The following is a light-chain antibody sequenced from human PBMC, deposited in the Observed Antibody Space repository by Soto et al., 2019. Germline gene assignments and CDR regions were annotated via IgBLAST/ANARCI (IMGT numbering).Light chain of an antibody. CDR3: QSYDSSLSGPWV. CDR2: GNS. CDR1: SSNIGAGYD. V-gene: IGLV1-40*01. J-gene: IGLJ3*02. Sequence: QSVLTQPPSVSGAPGQRVTISCTGSSSNIGAGYDVHWYQQLPGTAPKLLIYGNSNRPSGVPDRFSGSKSGTSASLAITGLQAEDEADYYFQSYDSSLSGPWVFGGGTKLTVL.